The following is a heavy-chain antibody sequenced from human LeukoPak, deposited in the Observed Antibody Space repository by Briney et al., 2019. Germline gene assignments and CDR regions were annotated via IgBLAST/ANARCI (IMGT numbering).Heavy chain of an antibody. CDR2: IYSGGST. D-gene: IGHD3-10*01. V-gene: IGHV3-23*03. CDR1: GFTFSSYA. CDR3: AKDLVTGSLDY. J-gene: IGHJ4*02. Sequence: GGSLRLSCEASGFTFSSYAMSWVRQAQGKGLEWVSVIYSGGSTYYADSVKGRFTISRDNSKNTLYLQMNSLRAEDTAIYYCAKDLVTGSLDYWGQGTLVTVSS.